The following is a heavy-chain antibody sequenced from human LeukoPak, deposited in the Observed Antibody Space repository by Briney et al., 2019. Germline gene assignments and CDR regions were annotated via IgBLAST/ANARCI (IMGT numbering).Heavy chain of an antibody. D-gene: IGHD3-9*01. J-gene: IGHJ5*02. V-gene: IGHV4-34*01. CDR3: ARAHRLRYFDRTLGDWFDP. Sequence: SETLSLTCAVYGGSFSGYYWSWIRQPPGKGLEWIGEIKHSGSTNYNPSLKSRVTISVDTSKHQFSLKLTSLTAADTAVYYCARAHRLRYFDRTLGDWFDPWGQGTLVTVSS. CDR2: IKHSGST. CDR1: GGSFSGYY.